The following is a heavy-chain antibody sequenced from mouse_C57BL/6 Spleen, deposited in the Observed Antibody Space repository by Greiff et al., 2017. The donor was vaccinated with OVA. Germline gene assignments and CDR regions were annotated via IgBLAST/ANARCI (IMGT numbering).Heavy chain of an antibody. CDR3: ARGGDLDY. CDR1: GYSITSGYY. V-gene: IGHV3-6*01. Sequence: EVKLQESGPGLVKPSQSLSLTCSVTGYSITSGYYWNWIRQFPGNKLEWMGYISYDGSNNYNPSLKNRISITRDTSKNQFFLKLNSVTTEDTATYYFARGGDLDYWGQGTTLTVSS. J-gene: IGHJ2*01. CDR2: ISYDGSN. D-gene: IGHD3-3*01.